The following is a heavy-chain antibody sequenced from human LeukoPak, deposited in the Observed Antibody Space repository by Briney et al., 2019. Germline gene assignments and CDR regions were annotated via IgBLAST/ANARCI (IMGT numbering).Heavy chain of an antibody. V-gene: IGHV3-30*18. J-gene: IGHJ3*02. CDR2: ISYDGSNK. CDR1: GFTFSSYG. Sequence: PGGSLKLSCAASGFTFSSYGMHWVRQAPGKGLEWVAVISYDGSNKYYADSVKGRFTISRDNSKNTLYLQMNSLRAEDTAVYYCAKVKWELQEGDAFDIWGQGTMVTVSS. D-gene: IGHD1-26*01. CDR3: AKVKWELQEGDAFDI.